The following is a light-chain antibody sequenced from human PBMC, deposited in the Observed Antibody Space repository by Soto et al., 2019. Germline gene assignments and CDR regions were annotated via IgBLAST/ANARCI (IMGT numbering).Light chain of an antibody. CDR1: QSISSW. J-gene: IGKJ4*01. CDR2: KAS. CDR3: QQYKSFPLT. Sequence: DIQMTQSPSTLSASVGDRVTITCRASQSISSWLAWYQQKPGKAPKLLIYKASSLESGVPSRFSGSGSGTEFTLTISRLQPDDFAIYYCQQYKSFPLTFGGGTKVEIK. V-gene: IGKV1-5*03.